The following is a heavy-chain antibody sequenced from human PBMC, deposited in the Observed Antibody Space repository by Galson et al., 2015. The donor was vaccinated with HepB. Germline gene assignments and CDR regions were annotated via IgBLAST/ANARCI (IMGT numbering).Heavy chain of an antibody. CDR3: ARDTYYYDSSGCYVMGGFDY. V-gene: IGHV3-48*03. Sequence: SLRLSCAASGFTFSSYEMNWVRQAPGKGLERVSYISSSGSTIYYADSVKGRFTISRDNAKNSLYLQMNSLRAEDTAVYYCARDTYYYDSSGCYVMGGFDYWGQGTLVTVSS. J-gene: IGHJ4*02. D-gene: IGHD3-22*01. CDR2: ISSSGSTI. CDR1: GFTFSSYE.